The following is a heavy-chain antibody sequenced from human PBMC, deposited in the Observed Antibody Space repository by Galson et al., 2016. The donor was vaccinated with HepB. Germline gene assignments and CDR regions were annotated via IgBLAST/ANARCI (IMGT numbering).Heavy chain of an antibody. CDR2: IFYSGRT. Sequence: SETLSPTCTVSGASMTNYSWSWIRQSPGKGLEWIGNIFYSGRTNYRPSLKNRLTMSAEASRNQFSLKLRSLTAADTAVYFCARGGYTLSLYPFDYWGQGILVAVSS. J-gene: IGHJ4*02. D-gene: IGHD6-13*01. V-gene: IGHV4-59*01. CDR1: GASMTNYS. CDR3: ARGGYTLSLYPFDY.